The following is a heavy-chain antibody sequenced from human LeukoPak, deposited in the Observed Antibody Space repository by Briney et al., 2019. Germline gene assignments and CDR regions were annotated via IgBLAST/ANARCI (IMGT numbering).Heavy chain of an antibody. CDR2: IRYDGSNK. CDR3: AKDRSDFWSGYLPSYMDV. V-gene: IGHV3-30*02. Sequence: GGSLRLFCAASGFTFSSYGMNWVRQAPGKGLEWVAFIRYDGSNKYYVDSVKGRCTISRDNSKNTLYLQMNSLRAEDTAVYYCAKDRSDFWSGYLPSYMDVWGKGTTVTVSS. J-gene: IGHJ6*03. CDR1: GFTFSSYG. D-gene: IGHD3-3*01.